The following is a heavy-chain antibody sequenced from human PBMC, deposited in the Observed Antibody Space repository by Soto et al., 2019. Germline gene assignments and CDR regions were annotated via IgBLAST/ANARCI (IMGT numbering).Heavy chain of an antibody. Sequence: QAQLVQSGAEVKKPGASVKGSCKASGYTFYSHSISWVRQAPGQGLEWMGRISADNGNTKYAQKFRGRVTMTTDTSTSTVYMELRNLRSDDTAVYYCARCIQQDYYYGMDVWGQGTTVTVSS. CDR3: ARCIQQDYYYGMDV. CDR1: GYTFYSHS. CDR2: ISADNGNT. J-gene: IGHJ6*02. D-gene: IGHD5-18*01. V-gene: IGHV1-18*01.